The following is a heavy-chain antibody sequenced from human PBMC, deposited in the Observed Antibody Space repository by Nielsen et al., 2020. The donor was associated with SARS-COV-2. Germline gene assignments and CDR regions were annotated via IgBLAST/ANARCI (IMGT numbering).Heavy chain of an antibody. CDR2: IDWDDDK. Sequence: WIRQPPGKALEWLALIDWDDDKYYSTSLKTRLTISKDTSKNQLFLTMTNMDPVDTATYYCARIRVEKATSGDYYYYGMDVWGQGTTVTVSS. D-gene: IGHD5-24*01. CDR3: ARIRVEKATSGDYYYYGMDV. V-gene: IGHV2-70*01. J-gene: IGHJ6*02.